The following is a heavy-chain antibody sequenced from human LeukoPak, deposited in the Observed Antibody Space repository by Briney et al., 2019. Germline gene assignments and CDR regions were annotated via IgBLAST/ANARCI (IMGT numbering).Heavy chain of an antibody. CDR2: ISSSSSYI. Sequence: GGSLRLSCAASGFTFSSYSMNWARQAPGKGLEWVSSISSSSSYIYYADSVKGRFTISRDNAKNSLYLQMNSLRAEDTAVYYCARNLYYYDSSGSCDYWGQGTLVTVSS. J-gene: IGHJ4*02. V-gene: IGHV3-21*01. CDR3: ARNLYYYDSSGSCDY. CDR1: GFTFSSYS. D-gene: IGHD3-22*01.